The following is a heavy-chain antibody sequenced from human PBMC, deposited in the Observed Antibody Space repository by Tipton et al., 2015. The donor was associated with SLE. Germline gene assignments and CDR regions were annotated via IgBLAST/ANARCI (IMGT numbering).Heavy chain of an antibody. CDR3: ARVRSNFDY. CDR2: IRADGSHP. Sequence: SLRLSCAASGFTFDGYSMHWVRQLPGKGLEWVSVIRADGSHPYYADSVKGRFTISRDNAKNTLYLQMSRLRAEDTAVYYCARVRSNFDYWGQGTLVTVSS. J-gene: IGHJ4*02. V-gene: IGHV3-43*01. CDR1: GFTFDGYS.